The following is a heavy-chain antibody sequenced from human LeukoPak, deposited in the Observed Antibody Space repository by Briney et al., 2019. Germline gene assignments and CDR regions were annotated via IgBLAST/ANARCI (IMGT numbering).Heavy chain of an antibody. Sequence: PSETLSLTCNVSGGSISSSNYYWGWIRQPPGKGLEWIGSIYYSGSTYYNPSLKSRVTISVDTSKNQFSLKLSSVTAADTAVYYCARQPYYDILTGPLSWFDPWGQGTLVTVSS. CDR3: ARQPYYDILTGPLSWFDP. J-gene: IGHJ5*02. CDR1: GGSISSSNYY. D-gene: IGHD3-9*01. CDR2: IYYSGST. V-gene: IGHV4-39*01.